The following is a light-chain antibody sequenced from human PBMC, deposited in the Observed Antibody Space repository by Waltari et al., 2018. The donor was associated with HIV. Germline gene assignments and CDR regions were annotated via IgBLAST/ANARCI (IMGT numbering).Light chain of an antibody. V-gene: IGLV2-23*02. J-gene: IGLJ3*02. CDR1: NSDFAAFNL. CDR3: CAYTVTNTWV. CDR2: DVN. Sequence: QSALTQPASVSGSPGQSISFSCTGTNSDFAAFNLVSWYQQHPGRVPKVIIYDVNERPSVISPRFSGSKSGNSASLTISGLLPEDEADYYCCAYTVTNTWVFGGGTKVTVV.